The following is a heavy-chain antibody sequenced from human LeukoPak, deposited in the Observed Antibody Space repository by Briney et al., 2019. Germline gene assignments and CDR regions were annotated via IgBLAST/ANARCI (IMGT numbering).Heavy chain of an antibody. CDR1: GFTFDDYA. Sequence: GGSLRLSCAASGFTFDDYAMHWVRQAPGKGLEWVPGISWNSGSIGYADSVKGRFTISRDNAKNSLYLQMNSLRAEDTALYYCAKDNTYYYDSSGSHLTYWGQGTLVTVSS. CDR2: ISWNSGSI. V-gene: IGHV3-9*01. CDR3: AKDNTYYYDSSGSHLTY. J-gene: IGHJ4*02. D-gene: IGHD3-22*01.